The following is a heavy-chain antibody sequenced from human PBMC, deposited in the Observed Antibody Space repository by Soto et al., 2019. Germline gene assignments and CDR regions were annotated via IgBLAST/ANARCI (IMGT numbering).Heavy chain of an antibody. CDR1: ARTFSTYT. CDR3: AGDRGNDSFDY. V-gene: IGHV1-69*04. CDR2: IIPILGIA. J-gene: IGHJ4*02. Sequence: GASLKVSCKASARTFSTYTISCVRQAPGQGLEWMGRIIPILGIANYAQKFQGRVTITADKSTSTAYMELSSLRFEDTAVYYCAGDRGNDSFDYWGKGTLVTLST. D-gene: IGHD1-1*01.